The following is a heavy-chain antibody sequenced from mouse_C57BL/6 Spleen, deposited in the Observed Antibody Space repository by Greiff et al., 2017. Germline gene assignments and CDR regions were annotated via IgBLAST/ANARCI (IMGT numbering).Heavy chain of an antibody. CDR1: GYTFTDYN. CDR3: ARVGKYPYYSNSAWFAY. CDR2: INPNNGGT. V-gene: IGHV1-18*01. Sequence: EVQLQQSGPELVKPGASVKIPCKASGYTFTDYNMDWVKQSHGKSLEWIGDINPNNGGTIYNQKFKGKATLTVDKSSSPAYMELRSLTSEDTAVYYCARVGKYPYYSNSAWFAYWGQGTLVTVSA. D-gene: IGHD2-5*01. J-gene: IGHJ3*01.